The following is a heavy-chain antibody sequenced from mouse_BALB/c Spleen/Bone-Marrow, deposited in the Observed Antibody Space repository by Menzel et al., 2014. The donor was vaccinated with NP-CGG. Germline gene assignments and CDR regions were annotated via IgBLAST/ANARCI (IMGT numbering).Heavy chain of an antibody. CDR2: INPDSSTI. D-gene: IGHD1-2*01. V-gene: IGHV4-1*02. CDR3: ARQGYYGYSDY. J-gene: IGHJ2*01. CDR1: GFDFSRYW. Sequence: EVMLVESGGGLVQPGGSLKLSCAASGFDFSRYWMSWVRQAPGKGLEWIGEINPDSSTINYTPSLKDKFIISRDNAKNTLYLQMRKVRSEDTALYYSARQGYYGYSDYWGQGTTLTVSS.